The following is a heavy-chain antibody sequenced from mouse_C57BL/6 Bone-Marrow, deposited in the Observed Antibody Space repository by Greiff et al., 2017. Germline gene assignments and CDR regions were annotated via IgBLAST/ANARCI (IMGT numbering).Heavy chain of an antibody. J-gene: IGHJ2*01. CDR2: IDPSDGYT. D-gene: IGHD1-1*01. CDR1: GYTFTSYW. V-gene: IGHV1-50*01. CDR3: AIYYGSRVECDY. Sequence: QVQLQQPGAELVKPGASVKLSCKASGYTFTSYWMQWVKQRPGQGLEWIGEIDPSDGYTTYNQKFKGKATLTVDTSSSTAYMQLSSLTSEDSAVYYCAIYYGSRVECDYCGQGTTLTVSS.